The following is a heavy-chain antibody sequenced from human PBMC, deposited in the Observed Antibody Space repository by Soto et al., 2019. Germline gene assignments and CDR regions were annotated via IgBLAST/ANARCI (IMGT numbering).Heavy chain of an antibody. D-gene: IGHD3-16*01. Sequence: GESLKISCQGSAYSFTSNWIGWARPMPGKGLEWMGIINPADSDIKYSPSFQGQVTISADKSIGTAYLQWSSLKASDTAMYYCARHQRDDASRKIDCWGQGTLVTVSS. CDR2: INPADSDI. J-gene: IGHJ4*02. V-gene: IGHV5-51*01. CDR1: AYSFTSNW. CDR3: ARHQRDDASRKIDC.